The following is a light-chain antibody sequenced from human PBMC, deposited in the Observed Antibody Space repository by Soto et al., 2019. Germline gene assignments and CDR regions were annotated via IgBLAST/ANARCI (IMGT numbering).Light chain of an antibody. CDR3: QQYQGT. Sequence: DIQMTQSPSTLSASVGDRVTITCRASQSISSWLAWYQQKPGKAPKLLIYDASSLESGVPSRFSGSGSGTEFTLTISSLQPDDFAAYYCQQYQGTFGQGTKLEIK. CDR2: DAS. J-gene: IGKJ2*01. CDR1: QSISSW. V-gene: IGKV1-5*01.